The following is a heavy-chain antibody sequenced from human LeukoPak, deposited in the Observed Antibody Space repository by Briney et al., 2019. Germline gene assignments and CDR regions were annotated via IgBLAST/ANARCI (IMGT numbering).Heavy chain of an antibody. D-gene: IGHD3-22*01. Sequence: PGGSLRLSCAASGFTFSTYWMHWVRQAPGKGLVWVSRIKSDGRTNYSDSVKRRFTISRDNAKNTVSLRMNSLRPEDTGVYYCARAPSEIGGYYPEYFRHWGQGTLVTVSS. CDR3: ARAPSEIGGYYPEYFRH. CDR2: IKSDGRT. J-gene: IGHJ1*01. CDR1: GFTFSTYW. V-gene: IGHV3-74*01.